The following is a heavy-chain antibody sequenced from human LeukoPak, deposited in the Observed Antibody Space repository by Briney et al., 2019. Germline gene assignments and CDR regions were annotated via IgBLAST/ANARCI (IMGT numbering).Heavy chain of an antibody. Sequence: GGSLRLPCAASGFTFSSYSMNWVRQAPGKGLEWVSSISSSSSYIYYADSVKGRFTISRDNAKNSLYLQMNSLRAEDTAVYYCARAVDIVADDPNWFDPWGQGTLVTVSS. J-gene: IGHJ5*02. D-gene: IGHD5-12*01. CDR1: GFTFSSYS. CDR2: ISSSSSYI. CDR3: ARAVDIVADDPNWFDP. V-gene: IGHV3-21*01.